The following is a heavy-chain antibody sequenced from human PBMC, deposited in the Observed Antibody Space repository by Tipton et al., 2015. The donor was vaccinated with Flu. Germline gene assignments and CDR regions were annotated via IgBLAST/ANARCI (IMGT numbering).Heavy chain of an antibody. CDR2: IYSSGST. V-gene: IGHV4-4*07. CDR3: ASGSGDFDH. Sequence: TLSLTCTASGGPISNWYWSWLRQPAGKGLEWIGRIYSSGSTNYNPSLKSRVTMSADTSKNQVSLKLSSVTAADTAVYYCASGSGDFDHWGQGTKVIVSS. CDR1: GGPISNWY. J-gene: IGHJ4*02. D-gene: IGHD3-10*01.